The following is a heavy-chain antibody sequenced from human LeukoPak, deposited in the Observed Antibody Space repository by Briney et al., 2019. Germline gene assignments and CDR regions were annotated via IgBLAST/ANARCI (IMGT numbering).Heavy chain of an antibody. V-gene: IGHV4-59*01. CDR3: AREGIAAAGTIGSSWFDP. D-gene: IGHD6-13*01. J-gene: IGHJ5*02. CDR2: IYYSGST. CDR1: GGSISSYY. Sequence: PSETLSLTCTVSGGSISSYYWSWIRQPPGKGLEWIGYIYYSGSTNYNPSLKSRVTISVDTSKNQSSLELISVTAADTAVYYCAREGIAAAGTIGSSWFDPWGQGTLVTVSS.